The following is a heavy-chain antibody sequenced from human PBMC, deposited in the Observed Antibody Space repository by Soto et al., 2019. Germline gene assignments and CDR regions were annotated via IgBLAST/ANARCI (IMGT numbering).Heavy chain of an antibody. CDR1: ESPLVSIW. Sequence: EVQLVESGEALSSLGGPRGLSFAASESPLVSIWLTWFARPQGRGREWVAKIKQDGSEKYYVDSVKGRFTISRDNAKNSLYLQMNSLRAEDTAVYYCARGQYQLLFYFDYWGQGTLVTVSS. CDR3: ARGQYQLLFYFDY. D-gene: IGHD2-2*01. J-gene: IGHJ4*02. CDR2: IKQDGSEK. V-gene: IGHV3-7*01.